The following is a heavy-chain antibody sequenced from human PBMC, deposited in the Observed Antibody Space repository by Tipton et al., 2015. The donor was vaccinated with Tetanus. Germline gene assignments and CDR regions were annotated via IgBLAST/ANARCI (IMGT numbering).Heavy chain of an antibody. CDR2: IYFEGST. CDR1: GGSISDKKYY. Sequence: SGGSISDKKYYWGWIRQPPGRGLEWIASIYFEGSTYYSPSLKSRVTIAVDRSQNVFSLNLTSVTAADTAVYYCATQTDNWFDPWGQGTLVTVFS. V-gene: IGHV4-39*02. CDR3: ATQTDNWFDP. J-gene: IGHJ5*02.